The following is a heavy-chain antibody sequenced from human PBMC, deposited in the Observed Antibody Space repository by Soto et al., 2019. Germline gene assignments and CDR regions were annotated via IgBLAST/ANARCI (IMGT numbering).Heavy chain of an antibody. D-gene: IGHD6-25*01. Sequence: SETLSLTCAFSDYSISSGYYWGWIRQPPGKGLEWIGSMYHSGTSSYNPSLKSRVTMSVDTSKNEFSLKLSSVTAADTAVYYCAGDHYSSGYMVSTYWGQGALVSVSS. CDR1: DYSISSGYY. J-gene: IGHJ4*02. V-gene: IGHV4-38-2*02. CDR2: MYHSGTS. CDR3: AGDHYSSGYMVSTY.